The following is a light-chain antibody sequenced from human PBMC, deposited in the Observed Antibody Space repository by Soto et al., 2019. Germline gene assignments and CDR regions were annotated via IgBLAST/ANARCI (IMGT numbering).Light chain of an antibody. V-gene: IGLV1-40*01. Sequence: QAVVTQPPSVSGAPGQRVTISCTGSSSNIGAGYDVHWYQQLPGTAPKLLIYGNSNRPSGVPERFSGSKSGTSASLAITGLQAEDEADYYCQSYDSSLSVYVVFGGGTKLTVL. CDR3: QSYDSSLSVYVV. CDR1: SSNIGAGYD. CDR2: GNS. J-gene: IGLJ2*01.